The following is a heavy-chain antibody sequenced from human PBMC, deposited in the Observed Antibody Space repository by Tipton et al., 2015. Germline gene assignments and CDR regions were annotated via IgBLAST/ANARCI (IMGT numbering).Heavy chain of an antibody. D-gene: IGHD3-9*01. CDR1: SDSISKYY. Sequence: GLVKPSETLSLTCSVSSDSISKYYWSWIRQPPGKGLEWIGSISHSGNTYYNPSLKSRVTMSRDTSKNQFSLKLTSVTAADTAVYYCACQDYDSLTRDYQTVDYWGQGTLVTVSA. J-gene: IGHJ4*02. CDR3: ACQDYDSLTRDYQTVDY. CDR2: ISHSGNT. V-gene: IGHV4-59*04.